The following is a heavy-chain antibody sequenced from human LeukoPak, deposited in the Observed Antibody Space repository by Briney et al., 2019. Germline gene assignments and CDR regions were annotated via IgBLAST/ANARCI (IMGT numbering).Heavy chain of an antibody. CDR2: INHSGST. CDR1: GGSFSGYY. J-gene: IGHJ4*02. V-gene: IGHV4-34*01. Sequence: PSETLSLTCAVYGGSFSGYYWSWIRQPPGMGLEWIGEINHSGSTNYNPSLKSRVTISVDKSKNQFSLKLSSVTAADTAVYYCARDRATYYYDSSGYDWGQGTLVTVSS. CDR3: ARDRATYYYDSSGYD. D-gene: IGHD3-22*01.